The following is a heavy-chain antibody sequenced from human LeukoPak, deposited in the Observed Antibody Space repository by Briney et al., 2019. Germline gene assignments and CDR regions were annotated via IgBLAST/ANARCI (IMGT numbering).Heavy chain of an antibody. Sequence: PSETLSLTCTVSGGSIISSTYYWGWIRQPPGKGLEWTGSIYYTGSTYYNPSLKSRVTISLDTSKNQFPLNLRSVTAADTAVYYCARLGRGSNWPTNGMDVWGQGTTVTVSS. V-gene: IGHV4-39*06. CDR1: GGSIISSTYY. CDR2: IYYTGST. D-gene: IGHD6-13*01. J-gene: IGHJ6*02. CDR3: ARLGRGSNWPTNGMDV.